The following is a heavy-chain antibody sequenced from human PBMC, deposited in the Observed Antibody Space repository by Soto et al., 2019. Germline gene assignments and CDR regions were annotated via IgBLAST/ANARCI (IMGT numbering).Heavy chain of an antibody. CDR1: GDSFSSGSYY. D-gene: IGHD2-2*01. CDR3: ARGGRRSGYQLVFGSNYFDY. J-gene: IGHJ4*02. CDR2: VDYTGSA. V-gene: IGHV4-61*01. Sequence: SETLSLTCTVSGDSFSSGSYYWTWIRQPPGKGLEWIGFVDYTGSATYSPSLKSRLTVSLDTPKNQFSLKLSSVTAADTAVYYCARGGRRSGYQLVFGSNYFDYWGQGTLVTVSS.